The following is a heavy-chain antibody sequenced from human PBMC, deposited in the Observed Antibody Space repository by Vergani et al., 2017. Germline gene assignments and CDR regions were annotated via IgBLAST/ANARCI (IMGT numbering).Heavy chain of an antibody. CDR2: IYYSGST. D-gene: IGHD5-18*01. CDR3: ARGERGYSYGSGMDV. V-gene: IGHV4-59*01. J-gene: IGHJ6*02. CDR1: GGSISSYY. Sequence: QVQLQESGPGLVKPSETLSLTCTVSGGSISSYYWSWIRQPPGKGLEWIGYIYYSGSTNYNPSLKSRVTISVDTSKNQFSLKLSSVTAADTAVYYCARGERGYSYGSGMDVWGQGTTVTVSS.